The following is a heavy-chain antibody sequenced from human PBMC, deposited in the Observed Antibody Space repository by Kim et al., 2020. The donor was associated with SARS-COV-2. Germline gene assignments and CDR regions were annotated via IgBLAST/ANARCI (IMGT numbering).Heavy chain of an antibody. J-gene: IGHJ2*01. Sequence: SETLSLTCTVSGGSISSYYWSWIRQPPGKGLEWIGYIYYSGSTNYNPSLKSRVTISVDTSKNQFSLKLSSVTAADTAVYYCARDLPDSSGWTNWYFDLGG. V-gene: IGHV4-59*13. CDR3: ARDLPDSSGWTNWYFDL. D-gene: IGHD6-19*01. CDR1: GGSISSYY. CDR2: IYYSGST.